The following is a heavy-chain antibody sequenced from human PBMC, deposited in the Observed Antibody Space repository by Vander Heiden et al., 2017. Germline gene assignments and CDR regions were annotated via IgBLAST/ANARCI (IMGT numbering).Heavy chain of an antibody. V-gene: IGHV3-23*01. CDR1: GLTFGSYA. CDR3: AKEGIVVVTAILDY. Sequence: EVQLLESGGGLVQPGGSLRLSCAASGLTFGSYAMSWVRQAPGKGLEWVSAISGSGGSTYYADSVKGRFTISRDNSKNTLYLQMNSLRAEDTAVYYCAKEGIVVVTAILDYWGQGTLVTVSS. J-gene: IGHJ4*02. D-gene: IGHD2-21*02. CDR2: ISGSGGST.